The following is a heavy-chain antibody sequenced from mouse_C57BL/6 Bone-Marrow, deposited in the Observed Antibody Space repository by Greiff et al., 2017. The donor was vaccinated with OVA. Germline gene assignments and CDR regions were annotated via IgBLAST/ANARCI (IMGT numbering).Heavy chain of an antibody. V-gene: IGHV2-5*01. CDR2: IWRGGST. CDR3: SKRYYGSSNYYSMDY. CDR1: GFSLTSYG. D-gene: IGHD1-1*01. J-gene: IGHJ4*01. Sequence: QVQLQQSGPGLVQPSQCLSITCTVSGFSLTSYGVHWVRQSPGKGLEWLGVIWRGGSTDYNAAFMSRLSITKDNSKSQVFFKMNSLQADDTAIYYCSKRYYGSSNYYSMDYWGQGTSVTVSS.